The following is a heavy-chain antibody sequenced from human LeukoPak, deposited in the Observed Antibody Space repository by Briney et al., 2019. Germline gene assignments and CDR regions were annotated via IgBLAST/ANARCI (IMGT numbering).Heavy chain of an antibody. CDR3: ARSGLAARRLQYYFDY. CDR1: GFNVDDYA. D-gene: IGHD6-6*01. V-gene: IGHV3-9*01. CDR2: IRWDRGTV. Sequence: PGRSLTLSCAVSGFNVDDYAIHWVRQPPGKGLEWVSGIRWDRGTVGYAGSVKGRFTMSRDSAKNSVYLQMNSLRPEDTAVYYCARSGLAARRLQYYFDYWGQGTLVTVSS. J-gene: IGHJ4*02.